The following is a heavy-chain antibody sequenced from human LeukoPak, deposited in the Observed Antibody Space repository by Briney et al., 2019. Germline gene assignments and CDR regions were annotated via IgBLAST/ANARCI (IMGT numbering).Heavy chain of an antibody. V-gene: IGHV1-2*04. Sequence: GASVKVSCKASGYTFTGYYMHWVRQAPGQGLEWMGWINPNSGGTNYAQKFQGWVTMTRDTSISTAYMELSRLRSDDTAVYYCAREATYGVGATLSECLDYWGQGTLVTVSS. CDR3: AREATYGVGATLSECLDY. CDR2: INPNSGGT. D-gene: IGHD1-26*01. CDR1: GYTFTGYY. J-gene: IGHJ4*02.